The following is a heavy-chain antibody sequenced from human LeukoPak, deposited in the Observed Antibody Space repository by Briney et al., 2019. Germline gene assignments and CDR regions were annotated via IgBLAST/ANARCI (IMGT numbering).Heavy chain of an antibody. Sequence: ASVKVSCKVSGYTFTSYGISWVRQAPGQGLEWMGWISAYNGNTNYAQKLQGRVIMTTDTSTSTAYMELRSLRSDDTAVYYCARDLKMGYSSGRYSWGTGSSNDYWGQGTLVTVSS. V-gene: IGHV1-18*01. CDR1: GYTFTSYG. D-gene: IGHD6-19*01. J-gene: IGHJ4*02. CDR3: ARDLKMGYSSGRYSWGTGSSNDY. CDR2: ISAYNGNT.